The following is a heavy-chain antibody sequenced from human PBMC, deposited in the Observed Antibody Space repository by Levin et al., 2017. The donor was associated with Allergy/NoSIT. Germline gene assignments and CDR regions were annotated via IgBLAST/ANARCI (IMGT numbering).Heavy chain of an antibody. D-gene: IGHD3-22*01. J-gene: IGHJ4*02. CDR3: ARLDRDYDSSGYYTSPDGVDY. CDR1: GFTFSSYW. V-gene: IGHV3-74*01. CDR2: INSDGSST. Sequence: GGSLRLSCAASGFTFSSYWMHWVRQAPGKGLVWVSRINSDGSSTSYADSVKGRFTISRDNANNTLYLQMNSLRAEDTAVYYCARLDRDYDSSGYYTSPDGVDYWGQGTLVTVSS.